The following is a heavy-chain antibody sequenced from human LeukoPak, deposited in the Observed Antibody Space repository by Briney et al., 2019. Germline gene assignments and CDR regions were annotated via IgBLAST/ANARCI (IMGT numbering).Heavy chain of an antibody. J-gene: IGHJ3*02. V-gene: IGHV3-74*01. Sequence: PGGSLRLSCAASGFTFSSYWMHWVRQAPGKGLVWVSRIKSDGSSTSYADSVKGRFTISRDNAKNTLYLQMNSLRVEDTAVYYCARRGAVADAFDIWGQGTMVTVSS. CDR2: IKSDGSST. CDR3: ARRGAVADAFDI. D-gene: IGHD4-23*01. CDR1: GFTFSSYW.